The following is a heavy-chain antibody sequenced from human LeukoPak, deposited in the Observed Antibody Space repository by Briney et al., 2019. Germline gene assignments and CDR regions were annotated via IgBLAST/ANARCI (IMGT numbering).Heavy chain of an antibody. D-gene: IGHD3-22*01. V-gene: IGHV3-11*01. J-gene: IGHJ5*02. CDR1: GFTFSDYY. Sequence: GGSLRLSCATSGFTFSDYYMSWIRQAPGKGLEWLSYISGSGSDINYVDSVKGRFTVSRDNAKSALYLQMNSLRVEDTAFYYCARDDLLHRNWFDPWGQGTLVTVSS. CDR2: ISGSGSDI. CDR3: ARDDLLHRNWFDP.